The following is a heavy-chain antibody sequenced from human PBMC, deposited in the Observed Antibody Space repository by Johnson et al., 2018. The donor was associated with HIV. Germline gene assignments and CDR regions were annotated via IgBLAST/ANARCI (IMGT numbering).Heavy chain of an antibody. CDR1: GFTFSSYA. CDR3: ARGKVGATREAFDI. Sequence: VQLVESGGGVVQPGRSLRLSCAASGFTFSSYAMSWVRQAPGKGLEWVSAISGSGGSTYYADSVKGRFTISRDNSKNTLYLQMNSLRAEDTALYYCARGKVGATREAFDIWGQGTMVTVSS. CDR2: ISGSGGST. D-gene: IGHD1-26*01. V-gene: IGHV3-23*04. J-gene: IGHJ3*02.